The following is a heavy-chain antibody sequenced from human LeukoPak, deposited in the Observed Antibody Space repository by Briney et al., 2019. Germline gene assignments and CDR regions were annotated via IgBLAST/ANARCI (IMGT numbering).Heavy chain of an antibody. V-gene: IGHV3-73*01. J-gene: IGHJ4*02. D-gene: IGHD3-9*01. Sequence: GGSLSLSCAASGFTFSGSAIHWVRQASGKGLEWVGRIRSKANNYAIAYGASVKGRFTISRDDSRNMAYLQMNSLKTEDTAVYYCTRLHLAGYDYWGQGTLVTVSS. CDR3: TRLHLAGYDY. CDR1: GFTFSGSA. CDR2: IRSKANNYAI.